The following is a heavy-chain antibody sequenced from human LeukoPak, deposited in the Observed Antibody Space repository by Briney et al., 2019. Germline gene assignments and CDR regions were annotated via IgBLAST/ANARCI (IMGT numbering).Heavy chain of an antibody. CDR3: ARDRVVVPAYYYYYGMDV. D-gene: IGHD2-21*01. V-gene: IGHV1-46*01. Sequence: ASVKVSCKASGYTFTSYYMHWVRQAPGQGLEWMGIINPSGGSTSYAQKFQGRVTMTTDTSTSTAYMELRSLRSDDTAVYYCARDRVVVPAYYYYYGMDVWGQGTTVTVSS. CDR2: INPSGGST. J-gene: IGHJ6*02. CDR1: GYTFTSYY.